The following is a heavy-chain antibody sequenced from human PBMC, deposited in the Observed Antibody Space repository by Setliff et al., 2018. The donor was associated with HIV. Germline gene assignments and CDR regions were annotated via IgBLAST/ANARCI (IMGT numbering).Heavy chain of an antibody. CDR2: TMPISGTQ. CDR3: ADSLGYCSGDSCYGFFPY. CDR1: GGTFSSYA. Sequence: SVKVSCKASGGTFSSYAIYWVRQAPGQGLEWMGGTMPISGTQNYAQKFQGRVTITADESTNTAYMGLSNLRSEDTAVYYCADSLGYCSGDSCYGFFPYWGQGTLVTVSS. J-gene: IGHJ1*01. D-gene: IGHD2-15*01. V-gene: IGHV1-69*13.